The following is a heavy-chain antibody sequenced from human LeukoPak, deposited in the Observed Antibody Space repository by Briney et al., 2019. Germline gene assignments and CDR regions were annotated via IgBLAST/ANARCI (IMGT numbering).Heavy chain of an antibody. CDR2: IKRKSNGGTI. CDR1: GFTFSNAW. Sequence: GGSLRLSCAASGFTFSNAWMSWVRQAPGKGLEWVGRIKRKSNGGTIDYAAPVKGRFTISRDDSKNTLYLQMNSLKTEDTAIYYCATGVAVAGLVPFDYWGQGTLVTVCS. CDR3: ATGVAVAGLVPFDY. J-gene: IGHJ4*02. D-gene: IGHD6-19*01. V-gene: IGHV3-15*01.